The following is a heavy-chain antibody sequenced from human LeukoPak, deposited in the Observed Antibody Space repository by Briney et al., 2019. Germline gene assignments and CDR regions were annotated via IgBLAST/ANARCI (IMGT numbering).Heavy chain of an antibody. CDR3: ARGYRLVDY. CDR2: IHYSGST. D-gene: IGHD6-19*01. J-gene: IGHJ4*02. Sequence: SETLSLICTVSGGSISSNYWSWIRQPPGKGLEWIGYIHYSGSTNYNPSLKSRVTISVDTSKNQVSLKLTSVTAADTAVYYCARGYRLVDYWGQGTLVTVSS. V-gene: IGHV4-59*01. CDR1: GGSISSNY.